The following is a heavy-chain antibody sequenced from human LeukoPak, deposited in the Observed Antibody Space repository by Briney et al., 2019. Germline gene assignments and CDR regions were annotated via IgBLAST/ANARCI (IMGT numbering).Heavy chain of an antibody. CDR1: GFTFSSYG. CDR3: AVEYNSSPYAFDM. Sequence: GGSLRLSCAASGFTFSSYGMHWVRQAPGKGLEWVAVIWYDGSNKYYADSVKGRFTISRDNSKNTLYLQMNSLRVEDTAVYYCAVEYNSSPYAFDMWGQGTKVTVSS. V-gene: IGHV3-33*01. CDR2: IWYDGSNK. J-gene: IGHJ3*02. D-gene: IGHD2/OR15-2a*01.